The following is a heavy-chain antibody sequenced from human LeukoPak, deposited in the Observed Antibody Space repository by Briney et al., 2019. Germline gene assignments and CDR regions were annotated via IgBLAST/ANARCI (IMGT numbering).Heavy chain of an antibody. CDR3: ARGGRSPPRP. CDR1: GGSFSGYY. CDR2: INHSGST. V-gene: IGHV4-34*01. J-gene: IGHJ1*01. Sequence: PSETLSLTCAVYGGSFSGYYWSWIRQPPGKGLEWIGEINHSGSTNYNPSLKSRVTISVDTPKNQFSLKLSSVTAADTAVYYCARGGRSPPRPWGQGTLVTVSS. D-gene: IGHD6-13*01.